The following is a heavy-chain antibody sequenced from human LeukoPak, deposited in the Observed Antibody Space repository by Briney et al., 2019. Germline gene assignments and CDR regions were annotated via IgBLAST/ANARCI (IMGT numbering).Heavy chain of an antibody. CDR1: GFTFSSYW. V-gene: IGHV3-30*18. J-gene: IGHJ4*02. CDR2: ISYDGSNK. CDR3: AKDWEVGYNWDPHRYYFDY. Sequence: PGGSLRLSCAASGFTFSSYWMSWVRQAPGKGLEGVAVISYDGSNKYYADSVKGRFTISRDNSKNTLYLQMNSLRAEDTAVYYCAKDWEVGYNWDPHRYYFDYWGQGTLVTVSS. D-gene: IGHD5-24*01.